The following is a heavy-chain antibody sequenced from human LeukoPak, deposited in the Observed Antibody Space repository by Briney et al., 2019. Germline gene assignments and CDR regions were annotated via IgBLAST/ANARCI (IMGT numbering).Heavy chain of an antibody. V-gene: IGHV1-69*13. CDR2: IIPIFGTA. CDR1: GGTFSSYA. Sequence: GASVKVSCKASGGTFSSYAISWVRQAPGQGLEWMGGIIPIFGTANYAQKFQGRVTITADESTSTAYMELSSLRSEDTAVYYCARALLGPGYSYGYVTLYYYYGMDVWGQGTTVTVPS. CDR3: ARALLGPGYSYGYVTLYYYYGMDV. D-gene: IGHD5-18*01. J-gene: IGHJ6*02.